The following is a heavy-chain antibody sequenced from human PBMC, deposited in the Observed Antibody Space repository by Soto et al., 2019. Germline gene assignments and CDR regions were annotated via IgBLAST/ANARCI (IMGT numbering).Heavy chain of an antibody. V-gene: IGHV4-31*11. CDR2: IYYSGST. J-gene: IGHJ5*02. CDR3: ARGVLQPAYNWFDP. Sequence: PSETLSLTCAVSGCSISSGGYYWSWIRQHPGKGLEWIGYIYYSGSTYYNPSLKSRVTMSVDTSKNQFSLKLSSVTAADTAVYYCARGVLQPAYNWFDPWGQGTLVTVSS. D-gene: IGHD4-4*01. CDR1: GCSISSGGYY.